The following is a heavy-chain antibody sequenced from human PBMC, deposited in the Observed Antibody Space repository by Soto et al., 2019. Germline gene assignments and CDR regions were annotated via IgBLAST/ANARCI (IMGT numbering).Heavy chain of an antibody. CDR3: SRGILV. Sequence: QVQLQESGPGLVKPSQTLSLTCTVSGGSINSGGYCWSWIRQHPGKGLDWIGCISYGGSTSYNPSLKGRGTISVDTSKNQYSLTLTSVTAADTAVYYCSRGILVWGQGALITVSS. CDR2: ISYGGST. CDR1: GGSINSGGYC. D-gene: IGHD5-18*01. J-gene: IGHJ4*02. V-gene: IGHV4-31*03.